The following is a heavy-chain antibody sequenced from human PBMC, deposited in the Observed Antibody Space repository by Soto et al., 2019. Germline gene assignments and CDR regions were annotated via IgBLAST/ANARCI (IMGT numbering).Heavy chain of an antibody. J-gene: IGHJ4*02. D-gene: IGHD2-21*02. CDR2: ISWDGGST. CDR1: GFTFDDYA. V-gene: IGHV3-43D*04. Sequence: EVQLVESGGVVVQPGGSLRLSCAASGFTFDDYAMHWVHQAPGKGLEWVSLISWDGGSTYYADSVKGRFNISRDKSQNSLYLQMNSLRAEDNALYYCAKGGGGNSGALDYWGQGTLVTVSS. CDR3: AKGGGGNSGALDY.